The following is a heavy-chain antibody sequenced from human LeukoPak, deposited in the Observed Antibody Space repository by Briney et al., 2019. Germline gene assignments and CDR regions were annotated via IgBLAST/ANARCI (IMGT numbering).Heavy chain of an antibody. V-gene: IGHV4-59*01. CDR2: IYYSGST. CDR1: GGSFSDYY. D-gene: IGHD4-23*01. CDR3: ARGYGGRLGYFDL. J-gene: IGHJ2*01. Sequence: SETLSLTCAVYGGSFSDYYWSWIRQPPGKGLEWIGYIYYSGSTNYNPSLKSRVTISVDTSKNQFSLKLSSVTAADTAVYYCARGYGGRLGYFDLWGRGTLVTVSS.